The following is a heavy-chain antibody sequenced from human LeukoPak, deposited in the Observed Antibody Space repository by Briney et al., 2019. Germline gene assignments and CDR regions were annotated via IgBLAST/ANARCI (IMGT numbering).Heavy chain of an antibody. CDR2: IYYSGST. CDR3: ARHRRTVTTSSDAFDI. D-gene: IGHD4-17*01. V-gene: IGHV4-39*01. Sequence: SETLSLTCTVSGGSISSSSYYWGWIRQPPGKGLEWIGSIYYSGSTYYNPSLKSRVTISVGTSKNQFSLKLSSVTAADTAVYYCARHRRTVTTSSDAFDIWGQGTMVTVSS. J-gene: IGHJ3*02. CDR1: GGSISSSSYY.